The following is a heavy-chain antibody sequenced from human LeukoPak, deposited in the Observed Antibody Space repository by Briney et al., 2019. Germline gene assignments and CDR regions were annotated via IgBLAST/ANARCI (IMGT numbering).Heavy chain of an antibody. CDR1: GGSISSYY. D-gene: IGHD2-15*01. V-gene: IGHV4-59*12. J-gene: IGHJ6*03. CDR3: ARGYCSGGSCYSYYYYNYMDV. CDR2: IYYSGST. Sequence: PSETLSLTCTVSGGSISSYYWSWIRQPPGKGLEWIGYIYYSGSTNYNPSVKSRVTISVDTSKNQFSLKLSSVTAADTAVYYCARGYCSGGSCYSYYYYNYMDVWGKGTTVTVSS.